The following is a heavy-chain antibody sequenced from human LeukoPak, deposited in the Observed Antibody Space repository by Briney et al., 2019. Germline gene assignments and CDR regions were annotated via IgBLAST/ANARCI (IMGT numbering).Heavy chain of an antibody. J-gene: IGHJ6*02. D-gene: IGHD5-18*01. V-gene: IGHV3-30*04. CDR3: AKDFSPHTAMAYYYGMDV. CDR2: ISYDGSNK. Sequence: SGRSLRLSCAASGVTFSSYAMHWVRQAPGKGLEWVAVISYDGSNKYYADSVKGRFTISRDNSKNTLYLQMNSLRAEDTAVYYCAKDFSPHTAMAYYYGMDVWGQGTTVTVSS. CDR1: GVTFSSYA.